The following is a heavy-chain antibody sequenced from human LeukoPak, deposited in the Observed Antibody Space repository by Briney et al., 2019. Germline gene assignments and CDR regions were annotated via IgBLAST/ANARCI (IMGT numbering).Heavy chain of an antibody. V-gene: IGHV1-2*02. CDR1: GYTFTSYA. CDR2: INPNSGGT. D-gene: IGHD2-15*01. CDR3: ARGDESIVVVVAARAGLLY. J-gene: IGHJ4*02. Sequence: ASVKVSCKASGYTFTSYAMNWVRQAPGQGLEWMGWINPNSGGTNYAQKFQGRVTMTRDTSISTAYMELSRLRSDDTAVYYCARGDESIVVVVAARAGLLYWGQGTLVTVSS.